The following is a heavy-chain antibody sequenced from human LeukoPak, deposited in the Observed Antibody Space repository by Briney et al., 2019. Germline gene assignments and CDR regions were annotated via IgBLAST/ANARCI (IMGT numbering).Heavy chain of an antibody. Sequence: GGSLRLSCEASGFTFSTYAMSWVRQAPGKGLECVSSISGSGGTTYYADSVKGRFTISRDNSKNTVYLQMSSLTVEDTAIYYCAKEKLRYYDYWGQGALVTVSS. CDR3: AKEKLRYYDY. D-gene: IGHD3-16*01. V-gene: IGHV3-23*01. CDR1: GFTFSTYA. CDR2: ISGSGGTT. J-gene: IGHJ4*02.